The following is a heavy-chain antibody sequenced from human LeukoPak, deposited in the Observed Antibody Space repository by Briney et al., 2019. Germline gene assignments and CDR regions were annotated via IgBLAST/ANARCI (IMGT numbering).Heavy chain of an antibody. D-gene: IGHD6-13*01. CDR2: IKSKTDGGTT. CDR3: TTDGNPGIAAAASFDY. J-gene: IGHJ4*02. Sequence: GGSLRLSRAASGFTFSNAWMSWVRQAPGKGLEWVGRIKSKTDGGTTDYAAPVKGRFTISRDGSKNTLYLQMNSLKTEDTAVYYCTTDGNPGIAAAASFDYWGQGTLVTVSS. CDR1: GFTFSNAW. V-gene: IGHV3-15*01.